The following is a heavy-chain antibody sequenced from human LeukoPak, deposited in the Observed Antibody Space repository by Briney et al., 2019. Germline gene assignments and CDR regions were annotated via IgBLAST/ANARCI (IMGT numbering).Heavy chain of an antibody. V-gene: IGHV4-4*07. CDR1: RASISPYY. J-gene: IGHJ4*02. CDR2: VHTSGST. CDR3: AKEGMIRGVIDY. Sequence: PSETLSLTCTVSRASISPYYWTWIRQPAGKGLEWIGHVHTSGSTNYSPSFKSRVTMSIDTSTNQFSLKLNSLTAADTAVYYCAKEGMIRGVIDYWGQGALVTVSS. D-gene: IGHD3-10*01.